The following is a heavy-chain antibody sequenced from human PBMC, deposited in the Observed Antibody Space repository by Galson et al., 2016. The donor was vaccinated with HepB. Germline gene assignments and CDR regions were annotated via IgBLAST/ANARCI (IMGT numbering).Heavy chain of an antibody. CDR2: ISPDGSAKI. Sequence: SLRLSCAASGFTFSEYGMHWVRQAPGKGLEWVAQISPDGSAKIYYADSVKGRFTITRDNDKNKLYLQMDSLRAEDSAVYYCARDGAPVGYRYNWFDPWGQGTLVTVSS. CDR1: GFTFSEYG. CDR3: ARDGAPVGYRYNWFDP. D-gene: IGHD5-18*01. J-gene: IGHJ5*02. V-gene: IGHV3-30*03.